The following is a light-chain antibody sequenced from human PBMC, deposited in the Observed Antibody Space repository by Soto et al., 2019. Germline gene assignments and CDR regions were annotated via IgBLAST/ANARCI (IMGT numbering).Light chain of an antibody. CDR1: QSVSSN. Sequence: EIVLTQSPVTLSLSTWERASSSCRASQSVSSNLAWYQQKAGQAPRLLIYGASTRATGITARFSGSGSGTEFTLTISSLQSEDFAVYCCQQYNEWPITFGQGTRLEIK. CDR3: QQYNEWPIT. V-gene: IGKV3D-15*01. CDR2: GAS. J-gene: IGKJ5*01.